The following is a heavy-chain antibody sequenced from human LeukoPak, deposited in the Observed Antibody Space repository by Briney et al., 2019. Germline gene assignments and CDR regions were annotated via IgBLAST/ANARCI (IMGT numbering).Heavy chain of an antibody. J-gene: IGHJ4*02. CDR1: GFTFRSYW. V-gene: IGHV3-7*01. CDR2: INRDGTVQ. Sequence: GGSLRLACATSGFTFRSYWMTWVRQAPGRGLEWVANINRDGTVQGYADSVKGRFTVSRDNDKTSVYLQMNSARAEDTAVYYCAREGGVADYWGQGTLVTVSS. D-gene: IGHD3-16*01. CDR3: AREGGVADY.